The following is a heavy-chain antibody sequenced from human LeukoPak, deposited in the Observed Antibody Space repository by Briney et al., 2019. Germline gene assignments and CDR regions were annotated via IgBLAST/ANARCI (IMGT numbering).Heavy chain of an antibody. Sequence: PSETLSLTCTVSGGSISNYYWSWIRQPAGKGLEWIGRIYSSGTTIYNPSLKSRVTMSVDTSKNQFSLKLSSVTAADTAVYYCARSSSGWYYFDYWGQGTLVTVSS. V-gene: IGHV4-4*07. CDR3: ARSSSGWYYFDY. CDR2: IYSSGTT. J-gene: IGHJ4*02. CDR1: GGSISNYY. D-gene: IGHD6-19*01.